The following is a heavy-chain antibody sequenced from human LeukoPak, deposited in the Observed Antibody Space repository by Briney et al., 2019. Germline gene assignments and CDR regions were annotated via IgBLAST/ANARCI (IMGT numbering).Heavy chain of an antibody. CDR1: RFTLGTYW. D-gene: IGHD2-2*01. J-gene: IGHJ4*02. CDR2: IKQDGNEK. Sequence: GGSLRLSCAVSRFTLGTYWMSWVRQAPGKGLEWVANIKQDGNEKYYVDSVEGRFTISRDNAKNSLYLQMSSLRVEDTAVYYCARDYQGHFEYWGQGTLVTVSS. V-gene: IGHV3-7*05. CDR3: ARDYQGHFEY.